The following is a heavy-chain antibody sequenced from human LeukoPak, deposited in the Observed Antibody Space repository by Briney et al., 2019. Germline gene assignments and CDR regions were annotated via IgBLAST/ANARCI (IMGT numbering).Heavy chain of an antibody. V-gene: IGHV4-34*01. CDR3: ASDSEQQVDAPDV. CDR2: INHSGST. Sequence: SETLSLTCAVYGGSFSGYYWSWIRQPPGKGLEWIGEINHSGSTNYNPSLKSRVTISVDTAKNQFSLKLSSVTAADTALYYCASDSEQQVDAPDVWGQGTTVTVSS. CDR1: GGSFSGYY. J-gene: IGHJ6*02. D-gene: IGHD6-13*01.